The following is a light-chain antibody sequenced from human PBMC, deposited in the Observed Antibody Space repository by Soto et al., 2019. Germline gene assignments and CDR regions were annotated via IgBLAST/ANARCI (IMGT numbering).Light chain of an antibody. CDR3: QQYDNLPLT. CDR2: DAS. J-gene: IGKJ4*01. Sequence: DIQMTQSPSSLSASVGVGVTITCQARQDISNYLNWYQQKPGKAPKLLIYDASNLETGVPSRFSGSGSGTDFTFTISSLQPEDIATYYCQQYDNLPLTFGGGTKVDIK. CDR1: QDISNY. V-gene: IGKV1-33*01.